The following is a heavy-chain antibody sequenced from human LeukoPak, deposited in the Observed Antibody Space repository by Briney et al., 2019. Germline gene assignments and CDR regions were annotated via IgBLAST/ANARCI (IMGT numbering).Heavy chain of an antibody. J-gene: IGHJ4*02. V-gene: IGHV5-10-1*01. Sequence: GESLKISCKGSGYSFTSYWISWVRQMPGKGLEWTGRIDPTDSYTNYSPSFQGHVTISADKSISTAYLQWSSLKASDTATYYCARSKWELLLDYWGQGTLVTVSS. D-gene: IGHD1-26*01. CDR2: IDPTDSYT. CDR1: GYSFTSYW. CDR3: ARSKWELLLDY.